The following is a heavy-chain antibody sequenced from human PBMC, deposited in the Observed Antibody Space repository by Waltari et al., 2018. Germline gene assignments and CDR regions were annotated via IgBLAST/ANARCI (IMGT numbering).Heavy chain of an antibody. D-gene: IGHD6-13*01. J-gene: IGHJ5*02. Sequence: QVQLQQWGAGLLKPSETLSLTCAVYGGSFSGYYWSWIRQPPGKGLEWIGEINHSGSTNYNPSLKSRVTISVDTSKNQFSLKLSSVTAADTAVYYCARGIAAAGSRLNWFDPWGQGTLVTVSS. V-gene: IGHV4-34*01. CDR1: GGSFSGYY. CDR3: ARGIAAAGSRLNWFDP. CDR2: INHSGST.